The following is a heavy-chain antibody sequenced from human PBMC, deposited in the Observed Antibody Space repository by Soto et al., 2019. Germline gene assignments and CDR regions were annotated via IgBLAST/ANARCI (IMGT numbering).Heavy chain of an antibody. Sequence: EAQLVESGGGLVQPGRSLRLSCAASGFTFDDYAMHWVRQAPGKGLEWVSGIRWNSGSIGYADSVKGRFSISRDNAKNSLYLQMNSLRAEDTALYYCAKDQYGDYGHFQHWGQGTLVTVSP. CDR1: GFTFDDYA. CDR3: AKDQYGDYGHFQH. CDR2: IRWNSGSI. D-gene: IGHD4-17*01. V-gene: IGHV3-9*01. J-gene: IGHJ1*01.